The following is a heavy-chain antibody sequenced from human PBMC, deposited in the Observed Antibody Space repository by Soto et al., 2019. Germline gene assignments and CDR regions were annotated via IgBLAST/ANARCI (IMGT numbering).Heavy chain of an antibody. CDR3: ARVHVMVVAGSTFDY. CDR1: GGSISSYY. J-gene: IGHJ4*01. Sequence: SETLSLTCTVSGGSISSYYWSWIRQPAGKGLEWIGRIYTSGSTNYNPSLKSRVTISVDTSKNQFSLKLTSVTAADTAVYYCARVHVMVVAGSTFDYWGHGTLVTV. V-gene: IGHV4-4*07. D-gene: IGHD6-19*01. CDR2: IYTSGST.